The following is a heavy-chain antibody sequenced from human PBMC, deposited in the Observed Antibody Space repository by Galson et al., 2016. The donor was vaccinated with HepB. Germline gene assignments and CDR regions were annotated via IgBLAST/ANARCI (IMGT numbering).Heavy chain of an antibody. CDR1: GGSISYNYW. D-gene: IGHD2/OR15-2a*01. CDR2: IYHSGIS. Sequence: SETLSLTCAVSGGSISYNYWWSWVRQPPGQGLEWIGQIYHSGISNYNPSLKSRVSISVDKSKNHFSLQLTSVTAADTAIYFCAKSRYSGTTCYFFPDFWGQGTLVTVSS. J-gene: IGHJ4*02. CDR3: AKSRYSGTTCYFFPDF. V-gene: IGHV4-4*02.